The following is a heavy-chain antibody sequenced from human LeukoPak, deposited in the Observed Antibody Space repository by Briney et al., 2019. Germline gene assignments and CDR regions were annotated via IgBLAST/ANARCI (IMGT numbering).Heavy chain of an antibody. Sequence: TSETLSLTCTVSGGSISSGSYYWSWIREPAGKGLEWIGRIYTSGSTNYNPSLKSRVTISVDTSKNQFSLKLSSVTAADTAVYYCARSIRRWYGGYVLDYWGQGTLVTVSS. J-gene: IGHJ4*02. CDR2: IYTSGST. D-gene: IGHD5-12*01. V-gene: IGHV4-61*02. CDR3: ARSIRRWYGGYVLDY. CDR1: GGSISSGSYY.